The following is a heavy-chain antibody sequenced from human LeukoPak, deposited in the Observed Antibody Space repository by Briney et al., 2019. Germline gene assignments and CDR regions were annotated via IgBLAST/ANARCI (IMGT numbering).Heavy chain of an antibody. J-gene: IGHJ6*03. CDR2: IYYSGST. D-gene: IGHD2-15*01. CDR1: GGSISSYY. Sequence: PSETLSLTCTVSGGSISSYYWSWIRQPPGKGLEWIGYIYYSGSTNYNPSLKSRVTISVDTSKNQFSLKLSSVTAADTAVYYCARRYCSGGSCPPRPYYYYYMDVWGKGTTVTVSS. CDR3: ARRYCSGGSCPPRPYYYYYMDV. V-gene: IGHV4-59*08.